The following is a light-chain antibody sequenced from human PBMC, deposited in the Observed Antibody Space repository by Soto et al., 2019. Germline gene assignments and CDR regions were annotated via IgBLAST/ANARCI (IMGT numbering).Light chain of an antibody. CDR1: SNDVGGYDY. Sequence: QSALTQPPSASGSLGQSVTISCTGTSNDVGGYDYVSWYQQHPGKAPKVLIYEVNKRPSGVPDRFSGSKSGNTASLTVSGLQAEDEADYYCSSYVGINIVVFGGGTKLTVL. J-gene: IGLJ2*01. CDR3: SSYVGINIVV. CDR2: EVN. V-gene: IGLV2-8*01.